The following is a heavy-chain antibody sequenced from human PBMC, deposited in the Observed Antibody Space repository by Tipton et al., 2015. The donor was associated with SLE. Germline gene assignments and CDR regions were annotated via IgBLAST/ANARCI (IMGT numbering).Heavy chain of an antibody. CDR3: ARGGRTAMRY. Sequence: TLSLTCTVSGGSISSHYWSWIRQPPGKGLEWIGYIYHSGSTNYNPSLKSRVTISVDTSKNQFSLKLSSVTAADTAVYYCARGGRTAMRYWGQGTLVTVSS. CDR1: GGSISSHY. CDR2: IYHSGST. J-gene: IGHJ4*02. D-gene: IGHD2-2*01. V-gene: IGHV4-59*11.